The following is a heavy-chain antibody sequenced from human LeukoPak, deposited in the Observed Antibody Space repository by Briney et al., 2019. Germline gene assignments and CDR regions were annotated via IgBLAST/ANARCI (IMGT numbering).Heavy chain of an antibody. J-gene: IGHJ5*02. CDR2: IYYSGNT. CDR3: ARVINDFWSGYYAEPIWFDP. CDR1: GGSISSTTYY. D-gene: IGHD3-3*01. V-gene: IGHV4-39*07. Sequence: SETLSLTCIVSGGSISSTTYYWGWIRQPPGKRLEWIGSIYYSGNTYYNPSLKSRVTISIDTSKNQFSLNLNSVTAADTAVYYCARVINDFWSGYYAEPIWFDPWGQGTLVTVSS.